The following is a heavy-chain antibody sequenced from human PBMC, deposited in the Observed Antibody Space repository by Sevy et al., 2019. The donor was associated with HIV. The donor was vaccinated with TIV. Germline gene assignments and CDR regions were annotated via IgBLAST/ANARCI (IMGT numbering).Heavy chain of an antibody. V-gene: IGHV3-33*01. Sequence: GGSLRLSCAASGFTFSSYCMHWVRQAPGKGLEWVAVIWYDGSNKYYADSVKGRFTISRDNSKNTLYLQMNSLRAEDTAVYYCARELGYSSGWQVFDYWGQGTLVTVSS. CDR3: ARELGYSSGWQVFDY. D-gene: IGHD6-19*01. J-gene: IGHJ4*02. CDR2: IWYDGSNK. CDR1: GFTFSSYC.